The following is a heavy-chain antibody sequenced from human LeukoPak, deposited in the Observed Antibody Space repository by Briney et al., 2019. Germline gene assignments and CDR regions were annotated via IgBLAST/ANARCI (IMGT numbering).Heavy chain of an antibody. CDR1: GGSFCGYY. CDR2: INHSGST. V-gene: IGHV4-34*01. J-gene: IGHJ2*01. Sequence: SETLSLTCAVYGGSFCGYYWSWIRQPPGKGLEWIGEINHSGSTNYNPSLKSRVTISVDTSKNQFSLKLSSVTAADTAVYYCASGYCSGGSCYGYWYFDLWGRGTLVTVSS. CDR3: ASGYCSGGSCYGYWYFDL. D-gene: IGHD2-15*01.